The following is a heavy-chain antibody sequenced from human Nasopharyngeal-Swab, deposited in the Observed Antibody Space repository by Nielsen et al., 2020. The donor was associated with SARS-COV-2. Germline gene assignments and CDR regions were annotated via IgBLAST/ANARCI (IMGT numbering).Heavy chain of an antibody. J-gene: IGHJ6*02. D-gene: IGHD3-10*01. Sequence: WVRQAPGQRLEWMGGINAGNGNTKYSQKFQGRVTITRDTSASTAYMELSSLRSEDTAVYYCARDGDYHGSGSYYPRYYGMDAWGQGTTVTVSS. CDR2: INAGNGNT. V-gene: IGHV1-3*01. CDR3: ARDGDYHGSGSYYPRYYGMDA.